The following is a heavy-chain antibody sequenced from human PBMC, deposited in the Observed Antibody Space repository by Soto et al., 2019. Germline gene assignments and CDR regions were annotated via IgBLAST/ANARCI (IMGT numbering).Heavy chain of an antibody. CDR2: ISYDGSNK. Sequence: VQLVESGGGLVQPGGSLRLSCAASGFTFSTYWMSWVRQAPGKGLEWVAVISYDGSNKYCADSVKGRFTISRDNSKNTLYLQMNSLRAEDTAVYYCAKVGVAAPFDYWGQGTLVTVSS. CDR1: GFTFSTYW. V-gene: IGHV3-30*18. D-gene: IGHD6-13*01. J-gene: IGHJ4*02. CDR3: AKVGVAAPFDY.